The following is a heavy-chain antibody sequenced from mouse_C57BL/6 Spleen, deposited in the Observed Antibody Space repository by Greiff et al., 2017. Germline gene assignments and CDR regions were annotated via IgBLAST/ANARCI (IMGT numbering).Heavy chain of an antibody. J-gene: IGHJ1*03. CDR2: IDPSDSYT. V-gene: IGHV1-69*01. CDR1: GYTFTSYW. D-gene: IGHD2-4*01. Sequence: QVQLQQPGAELVMPGASVKLSCKASGYTFTSYWMHWVKQRPGQGLEWIGEIDPSDSYTNYNQKFKGKSTLTVDKSSSTAYMQLSSLTSEDSAVYYCARVDDYWWYFDVWGTGTTVTVSS. CDR3: ARVDDYWWYFDV.